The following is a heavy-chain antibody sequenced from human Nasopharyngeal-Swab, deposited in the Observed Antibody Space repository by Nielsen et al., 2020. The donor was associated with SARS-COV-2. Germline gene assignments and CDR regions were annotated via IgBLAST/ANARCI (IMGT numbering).Heavy chain of an antibody. Sequence: WIRQPPGKGLEWVSSISSSGSYIYYADSVKGRFTISRDNAKNSLYLQMNSLRAEDTAVYYCARAGITMVRAFDYWGQGTLVPSPQ. CDR2: ISSSGSYI. V-gene: IGHV3-21*01. CDR3: ARAGITMVRAFDY. D-gene: IGHD3-10*01. J-gene: IGHJ4*02.